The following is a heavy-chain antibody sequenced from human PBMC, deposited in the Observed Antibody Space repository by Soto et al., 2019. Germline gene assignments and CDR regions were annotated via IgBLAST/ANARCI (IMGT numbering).Heavy chain of an antibody. D-gene: IGHD6-19*01. J-gene: IGHJ4*02. Sequence: RSLTCTVYGGSFSGYYWSWIRQPPGKGLEWIGEINHSGSTNYNPSLKSRVTISVDTSKNQFSLKLNSVTAADTAVYFCARGRVSSGCYRDYWGQGTLVTVSS. CDR1: GGSFSGYY. CDR3: ARGRVSSGCYRDY. CDR2: INHSGST. V-gene: IGHV4-34*01.